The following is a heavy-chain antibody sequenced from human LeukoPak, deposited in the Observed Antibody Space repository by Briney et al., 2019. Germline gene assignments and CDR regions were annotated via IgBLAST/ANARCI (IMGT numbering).Heavy chain of an antibody. CDR2: ISGSGGST. CDR3: AKELTSIPANDAFDI. V-gene: IGHV3-23*01. Sequence: GGSLRLSXAASGFTFSSYSMNWVRQAPGKGLEWVSAISGSGGSTYYADSVKGRFTISRDNSKNTLYLQMNSLRAEDTAVYYCAKELTSIPANDAFDIWGQGTMVTVSS. D-gene: IGHD2-21*01. J-gene: IGHJ3*02. CDR1: GFTFSSYS.